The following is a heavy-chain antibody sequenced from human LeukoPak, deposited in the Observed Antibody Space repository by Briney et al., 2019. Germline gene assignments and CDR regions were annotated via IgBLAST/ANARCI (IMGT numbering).Heavy chain of an antibody. CDR1: GYRFTSYD. CDR3: VRSTMGVRRTNDY. Sequence: ASVKVSCKASGYRFTSYDINWVRHATGQGLEWMGWMNPDSANTGYAQKFQGRVTMTRDTSISTAYMELSSLRADDTAVYYCVRSTMGVRRTNDYWGQGTLVTVSS. D-gene: IGHD3-10*01. CDR2: MNPDSANT. V-gene: IGHV1-8*01. J-gene: IGHJ4*02.